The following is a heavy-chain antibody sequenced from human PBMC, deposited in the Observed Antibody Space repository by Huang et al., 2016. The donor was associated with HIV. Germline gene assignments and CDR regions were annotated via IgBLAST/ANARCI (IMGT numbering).Heavy chain of an antibody. J-gene: IGHJ4*02. CDR3: ASGGHSARTLDL. Sequence: QVQLQQWGAGLLKPSETLSLTCAVYGGSFTGYYWSWFRQPPGQGLEWIGEIDHSGSTNYIPALKRRVTMSVDTSKNQFSLKLISVTAAGTAMYCCASGGHSARTLDLWGQGTLVTVSS. CDR2: IDHSGST. CDR1: GGSFTGYY. D-gene: IGHD6-6*01. V-gene: IGHV4-34*01.